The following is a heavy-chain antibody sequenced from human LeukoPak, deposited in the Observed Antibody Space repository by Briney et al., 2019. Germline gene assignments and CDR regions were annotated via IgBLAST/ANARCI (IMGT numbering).Heavy chain of an antibody. CDR1: GVSFSGNY. J-gene: IGHJ4*02. CDR2: S. V-gene: IGHV4-34*01. CDR3: ARIRCSHTDHTCYNY. Sequence: SETLSLTCAVHGVSFSGNYWSWIRQSPGKGLEWIGKSNNPSLKSRVTISADTSENQLSLRLTSVTAADTAVYYCARIRCSHTDHTCYNYWGQGTLVTVSS. D-gene: IGHD2-8*01.